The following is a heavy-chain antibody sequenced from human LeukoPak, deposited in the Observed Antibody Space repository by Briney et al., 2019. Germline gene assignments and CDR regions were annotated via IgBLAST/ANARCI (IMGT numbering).Heavy chain of an antibody. CDR2: ITTTGTT. V-gene: IGHV3-48*02. D-gene: IGHD2-21*01. CDR1: GFRFSDYH. Sequence: GGSLRLSCAASGFRFSDYHINWVRQAPGKGLGWISYITTTGTTIYADSVKGRFVISRDNAKSSLYLQMDSLRDEDMAVYYCARVWQDYSGVDYWGQGALVTVAS. CDR3: ARVWQDYSGVDY. J-gene: IGHJ4*02.